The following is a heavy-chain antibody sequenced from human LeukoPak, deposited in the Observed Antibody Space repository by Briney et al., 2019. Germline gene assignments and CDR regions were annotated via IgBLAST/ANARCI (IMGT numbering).Heavy chain of an antibody. CDR2: ISYDGSNK. D-gene: IGHD6-13*01. J-gene: IGHJ4*02. V-gene: IGHV3-30*04. Sequence: PGGSLRLSCAASGFTFSSYAMHWVRQAPGKGLEWVAVISYDGSNKYYADSVKGRFTISRDNSKNMLYLQMNSLRAEDTAVYYCARAFSSLDSGSWADFDYWGQGTLVTVSS. CDR1: GFTFSSYA. CDR3: ARAFSSLDSGSWADFDY.